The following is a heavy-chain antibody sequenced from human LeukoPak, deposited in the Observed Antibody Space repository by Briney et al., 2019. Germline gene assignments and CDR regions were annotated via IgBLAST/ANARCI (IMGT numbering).Heavy chain of an antibody. J-gene: IGHJ3*02. Sequence: SETLSLTCTVSGGSIRSYYWSWIRQPPGKGLEWIGYIYYSESANYNPSLKSRITISLDTSKNHFSLRLNSVTAADTAVYYCARVGGYPLSAFDIWGQGTMVTVSS. V-gene: IGHV4-59*08. CDR1: GGSIRSYY. D-gene: IGHD3-22*01. CDR2: IYYSESA. CDR3: ARVGGYPLSAFDI.